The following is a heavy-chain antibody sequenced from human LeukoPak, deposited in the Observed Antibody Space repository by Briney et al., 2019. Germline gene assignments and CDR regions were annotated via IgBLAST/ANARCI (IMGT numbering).Heavy chain of an antibody. CDR3: AREESYYDSSAFDI. V-gene: IGHV3-30*03. D-gene: IGHD3-22*01. Sequence: GGSLRLSCAASGFTFSSYGMHWVRQAPGKGLEWVAVISYDGSNKYYADSVKGRFTISRDNSKNTLYLQMNSLRAEDTAVYYCAREESYYDSSAFDIWGQGTMVTVSS. CDR1: GFTFSSYG. J-gene: IGHJ3*02. CDR2: ISYDGSNK.